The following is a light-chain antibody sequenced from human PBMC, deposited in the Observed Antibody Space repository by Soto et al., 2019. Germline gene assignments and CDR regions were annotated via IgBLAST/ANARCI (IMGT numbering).Light chain of an antibody. CDR3: SSYTSTSTLYV. CDR1: SNDIGGYNY. J-gene: IGLJ1*01. Sequence: QSVLTQPASVSGSPGQSITISCTGNSNDIGGYNYVSWYQQLPGKAPKLMIYEVSNRPSGVSNRFSGSKSGNTASLTISGLQAEDEADYYCSSYTSTSTLYVFGTGTKLTVL. V-gene: IGLV2-14*01. CDR2: EVS.